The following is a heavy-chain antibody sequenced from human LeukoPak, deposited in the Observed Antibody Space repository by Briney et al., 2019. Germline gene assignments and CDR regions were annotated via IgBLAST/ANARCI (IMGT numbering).Heavy chain of an antibody. CDR1: GFTFSSYG. CDR2: ISYDGSNK. CDR3: AKDLTAAAPHY. D-gene: IGHD6-13*01. Sequence: GGSLRLSCAASGFTFSSYGMHWVRQAPGKGLEWVAVISYDGSNKYYADSVKGRFTISRDNSKNTPYLQMNSLRAEDTAVYYCAKDLTAAAPHYWGQGTLVTVSS. V-gene: IGHV3-30*18. J-gene: IGHJ4*02.